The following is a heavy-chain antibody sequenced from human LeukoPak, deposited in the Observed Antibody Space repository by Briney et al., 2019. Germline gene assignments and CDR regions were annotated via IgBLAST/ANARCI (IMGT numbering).Heavy chain of an antibody. CDR2: IYYSGST. V-gene: IGHV4-39*01. D-gene: IGHD3-10*01. CDR3: ARLTMVRGASFDY. J-gene: IGHJ4*02. CDR1: GGSISSSSYY. Sequence: SETLSLTCTVSGGSISSSSYYWGWIRQPPGKGLEWIGSIYYSGSTYYNPSLKSRVTISVDTSKNQFSLKLSSVTAADTAVYYCARLTMVRGASFDYWGQGTLVTISS.